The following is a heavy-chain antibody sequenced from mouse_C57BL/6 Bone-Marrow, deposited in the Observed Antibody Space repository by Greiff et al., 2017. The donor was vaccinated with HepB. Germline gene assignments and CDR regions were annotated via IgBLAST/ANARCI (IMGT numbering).Heavy chain of an antibody. V-gene: IGHV1-82*01. CDR1: GYAFSSSW. Sequence: VQVVESGPELVKPGASVKISCKASGYAFSSSWMNWVKQRPGKGLEWIGRIYPGDGDTNYNGKFKGKATLTADKSSSTAYMQLSSLTSEDSAVYFCAREGSTIVTLNFDYWGQGTTLTVSS. D-gene: IGHD2-5*01. CDR3: AREGSTIVTLNFDY. CDR2: IYPGDGDT. J-gene: IGHJ2*01.